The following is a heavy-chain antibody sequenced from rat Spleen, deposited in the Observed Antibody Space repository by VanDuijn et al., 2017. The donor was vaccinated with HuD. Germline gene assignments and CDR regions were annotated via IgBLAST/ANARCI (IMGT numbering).Heavy chain of an antibody. CDR1: GFTFSSYW. D-gene: IGHD4-3*01. CDR2: ISNDGGTT. CDR3: AVAGYGY. J-gene: IGHJ2*01. V-gene: IGHV5-58*01. Sequence: EVQLVESGGGLVQPGRSLKLSCAASGFTFSSYWMYWIRQAPGKGLEWVSSISNDGGTTYYPDSVKGRFTISRDNAENTVYLQMNSLRSEDTATYYCAVAGYGYWGQGVMVTVSS.